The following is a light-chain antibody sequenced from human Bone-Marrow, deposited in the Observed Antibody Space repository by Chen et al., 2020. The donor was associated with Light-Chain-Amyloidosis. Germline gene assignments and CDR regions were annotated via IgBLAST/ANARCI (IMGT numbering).Light chain of an antibody. CDR3: QVWDRSSDRPV. V-gene: IGLV3-21*02. J-gene: IGLJ3*02. Sequence: SYLLTQPSSGSVATGQTATIACGGNNIGSTNVHCYQQTPGQAPRLVVYDDSDRPSGIPERLSGSNSGNTATLTISRVEAGDEADYYCQVWDRSSDRPVFGGGTKLTVL. CDR2: DDS. CDR1: NIGSTN.